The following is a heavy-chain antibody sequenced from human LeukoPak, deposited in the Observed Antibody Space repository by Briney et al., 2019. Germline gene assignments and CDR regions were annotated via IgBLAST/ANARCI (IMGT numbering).Heavy chain of an antibody. CDR1: GFTFSSYA. D-gene: IGHD5-18*01. CDR2: ISGSGGST. J-gene: IGHJ6*02. Sequence: QAGGSLRLSCAASGFTFSSYAMSWVRQAPGKGLEWVSAISGSGGSTYYADSVKGRFTISRDNSKNTLYLQMNSLRAEDTAVYYCAKDSGRTAMVTLGYYYYGMDVWGQGTTVTVSS. CDR3: AKDSGRTAMVTLGYYYYGMDV. V-gene: IGHV3-23*01.